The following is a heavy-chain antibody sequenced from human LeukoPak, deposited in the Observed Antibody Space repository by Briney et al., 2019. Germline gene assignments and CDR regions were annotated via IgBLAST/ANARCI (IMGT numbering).Heavy chain of an antibody. Sequence: GESLKTSCKGSGYSFTKYWIAWVRQMPGQGLEWMGIIYPGDSDTRYSPSFQGQVTISADKSISTAYLQWSSLKASDTAMYYCARRGTQDNWFDPWGQGTLVTVSS. D-gene: IGHD1-1*01. J-gene: IGHJ5*02. CDR2: IYPGDSDT. CDR3: ARRGTQDNWFDP. CDR1: GYSFTKYW. V-gene: IGHV5-51*01.